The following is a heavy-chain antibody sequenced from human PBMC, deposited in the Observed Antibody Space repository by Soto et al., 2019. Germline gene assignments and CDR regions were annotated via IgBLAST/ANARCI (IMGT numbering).Heavy chain of an antibody. D-gene: IGHD3-22*01. V-gene: IGHV3-21*01. J-gene: IGHJ5*01. CDR2: ISSSSSYI. CDR3: ARDMSITRIVVARMGFDS. CDR1: GFTFSSYS. Sequence: PGGSLRLSCAASGFTFSSYSMNWVRQAPGKGLEWVSSISSSSSYIYYADSVKGRFTISRDNAKNSLYLQMNSLRAEDTAVYYCARDMSITRIVVARMGFDSWGQGTLVTVSS.